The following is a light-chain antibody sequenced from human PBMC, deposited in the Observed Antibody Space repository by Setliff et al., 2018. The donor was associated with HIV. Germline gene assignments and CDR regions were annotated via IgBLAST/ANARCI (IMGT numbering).Light chain of an antibody. J-gene: IGLJ2*01. Sequence: QSVLTQPASVSGSPGQSIIISCTGTSSDVGGYNYVSWYQQHPGKAPKLMIYDVNKRPSGVSNRFSGSKSGNTASLTISGLLAEDEADYYCSSYTSSSTLIFGEGTKVTVL. V-gene: IGLV2-14*01. CDR1: SSDVGGYNY. CDR2: DVN. CDR3: SSYTSSSTLI.